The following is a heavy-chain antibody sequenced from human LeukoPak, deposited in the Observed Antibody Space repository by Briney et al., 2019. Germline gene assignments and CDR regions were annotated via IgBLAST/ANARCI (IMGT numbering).Heavy chain of an antibody. Sequence: GESLKISCQGSGYSFTSYWIGWVRQMPGKGLEWMGIIYPGDSDTRYSPSFQGQVTISADKSISTAYLQWSSLKASDTAMYYCARPYYYDSSGYYYPYYFDYWGQGTLVTVSS. CDR3: ARPYYYDSSGYYYPYYFDY. J-gene: IGHJ4*02. CDR1: GYSFTSYW. D-gene: IGHD3-22*01. CDR2: IYPGDSDT. V-gene: IGHV5-51*01.